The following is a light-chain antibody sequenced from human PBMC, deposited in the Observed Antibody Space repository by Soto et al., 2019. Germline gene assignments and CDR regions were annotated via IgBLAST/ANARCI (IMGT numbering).Light chain of an antibody. CDR1: QSVSSY. J-gene: IGKJ1*01. CDR3: QQRSNWRT. V-gene: IGKV3-11*01. CDR2: DAV. Sequence: EIVLTQSPATLSLSPGERATLSCRASQSVSSYLAWYQQKPGQAPRLLIYDAVNRATGIAARFSGSGSGTDFTLTISSLEPEDFAVYYCQQRSNWRTFGLGTKVEIK.